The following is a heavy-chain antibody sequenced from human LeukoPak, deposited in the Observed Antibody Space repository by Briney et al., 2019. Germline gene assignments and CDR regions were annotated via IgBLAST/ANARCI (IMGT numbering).Heavy chain of an antibody. CDR1: GNSISSSGYY. V-gene: IGHV4-39*07. D-gene: IGHD4-17*01. J-gene: IGHJ5*02. Sequence: PSETLSLTCSVSGNSISSSGYYWGWIRQPPGKGLEWIGSIYSSGSTYYNPSLKSRVTISVDTPKNQFSLKLSSVTAADTAVYYCARGYGSWFDPWGQGTLVTVSS. CDR3: ARGYGSWFDP. CDR2: IYSSGST.